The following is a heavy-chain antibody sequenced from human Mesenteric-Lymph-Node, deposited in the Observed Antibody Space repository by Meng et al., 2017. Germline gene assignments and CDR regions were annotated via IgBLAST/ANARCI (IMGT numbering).Heavy chain of an antibody. CDR3: ATQESRDGHNPY. CDR1: GGSISICTW. D-gene: IGHD5-24*01. J-gene: IGHJ4*02. Sequence: HLQASGQRLVKPSRTLSLPFAVPGGSISICTWWSWVRQPPGKGLEWIGEIYHSGGTNYNPSLKSRVTISMGKSNNQLSLKLNSVTAADTAVYYCATQESRDGHNPYWGQGTLVTVSS. V-gene: IGHV4-4*02. CDR2: IYHSGGT.